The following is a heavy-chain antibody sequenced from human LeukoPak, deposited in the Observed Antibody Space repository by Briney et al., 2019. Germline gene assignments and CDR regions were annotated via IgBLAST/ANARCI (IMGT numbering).Heavy chain of an antibody. V-gene: IGHV4-39*07. J-gene: IGHJ4*02. D-gene: IGHD5-24*01. CDR2: IYYSGST. Sequence: SETLSLTCTVSGGSISSSSYYWGWIRQPPGKGLEWIGGIYYSGSTYYNPSLKSRVTISVDTSKNQFSLKLSSVTAADTAVYYCARVGREMATITNYFDYWGQGTLVTVSS. CDR1: GGSISSSSYY. CDR3: ARVGREMATITNYFDY.